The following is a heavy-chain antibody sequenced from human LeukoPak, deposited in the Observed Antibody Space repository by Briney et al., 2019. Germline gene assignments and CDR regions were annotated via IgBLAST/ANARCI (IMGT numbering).Heavy chain of an antibody. CDR1: GFTFSSFD. Sequence: AGSLRLSCAASGFTFSSFDMHWVRQPTGQGLEWVSTIGTASDTYYPGSVEGRFTLSRDNAKNSLYLQMNSLTAGDTAVYYCARGPPRGKYYYMDVWGKGTTVTVSS. CDR2: IGTASDT. V-gene: IGHV3-13*01. D-gene: IGHD1-1*01. CDR3: ARGPPRGKYYYMDV. J-gene: IGHJ6*03.